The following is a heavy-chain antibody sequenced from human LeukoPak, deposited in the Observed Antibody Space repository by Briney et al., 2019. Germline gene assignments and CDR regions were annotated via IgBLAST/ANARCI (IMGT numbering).Heavy chain of an antibody. J-gene: IGHJ4*02. V-gene: IGHV3-33*05. CDR2: TSYDGSDT. CDR1: GFTFSRYA. Sequence: TGGSLRLSCVTSGFTFSRYAMHWVRQAPGKGLQWVTVTSYDGSDTYYADSVKGRFTLSRDSSTNTVYLQMNSLRAEDTAIYYCAKDPTPGVVAEKYYFDYWGQGTLVTVSS. CDR3: AKDPTPGVVAEKYYFDY. D-gene: IGHD5-12*01.